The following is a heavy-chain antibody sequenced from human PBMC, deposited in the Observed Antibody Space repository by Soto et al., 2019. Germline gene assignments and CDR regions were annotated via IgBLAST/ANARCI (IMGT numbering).Heavy chain of an antibody. CDR2: IYPGDSDT. V-gene: IGHV5-51*07. J-gene: IGHJ4*02. CDR3: ARQVVVAAPDYDY. CDR1: GYSFTSYW. D-gene: IGHD2-15*01. Sequence: GESLKISCKGSGYSFTSYWIGWVHQMPGKGLEWMGIIYPGDSDTRYSPSFQGQVTSSADKSISTAYLQWSSLKASDTAMYYCARQVVVAAPDYDYWGQGTLVTVSS.